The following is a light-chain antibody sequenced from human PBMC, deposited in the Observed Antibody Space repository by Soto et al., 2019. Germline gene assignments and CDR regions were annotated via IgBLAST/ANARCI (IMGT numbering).Light chain of an antibody. J-gene: IGLJ2*01. CDR2: EVT. Sequence: QSALTQPASVSGSPGQSITISCTGTSNDVGLYNYVSWYQQHPGRAPKLMIYEVTNRPSGVSNRFSGSKSGNTASLTISGLKAEDEADYYWSSYTSSSTPLFGGGTKLTVL. CDR1: SNDVGLYNY. CDR3: SSYTSSSTPL. V-gene: IGLV2-14*01.